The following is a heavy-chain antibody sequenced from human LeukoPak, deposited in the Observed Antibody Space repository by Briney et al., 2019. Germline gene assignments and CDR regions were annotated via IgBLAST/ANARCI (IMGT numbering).Heavy chain of an antibody. D-gene: IGHD2-15*01. CDR2: IYHSGST. V-gene: IGHV4-38-2*01. J-gene: IGHJ4*02. CDR1: GYSISSGYY. Sequence: SETLSLTCAVSGYSISSGYYWGWIRQPPGKGLEWIGSIYHSGSTYSNPSLNSRVTISVDTSKNQFSLKRSSVTAADTAVYYCASRDCSGGSCYSGEYFDYWGQGTLVTVSS. CDR3: ASRDCSGGSCYSGEYFDY.